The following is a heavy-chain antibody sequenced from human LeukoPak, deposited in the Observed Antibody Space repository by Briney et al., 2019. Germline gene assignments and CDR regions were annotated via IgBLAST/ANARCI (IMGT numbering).Heavy chain of an antibody. Sequence: GGSLRLSCAASGFTFSSYWMHWVRQAPGKGLVWLSRINRDGSSTSYADSVKGRFTISRDNAKNTLYLQMNSPRSEDTAVYYCARGTIPWFGELLGIWGQGTLVTVSS. CDR1: GFTFSSYW. D-gene: IGHD3-10*01. CDR2: INRDGSST. V-gene: IGHV3-74*01. J-gene: IGHJ4*02. CDR3: ARGTIPWFGELLGI.